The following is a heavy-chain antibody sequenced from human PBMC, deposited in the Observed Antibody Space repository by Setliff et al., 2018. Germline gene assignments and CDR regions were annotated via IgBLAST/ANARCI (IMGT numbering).Heavy chain of an antibody. J-gene: IGHJ6*02. CDR3: ARTRGLDV. V-gene: IGHV4-34*01. Sequence: PSETLSLTCAVYGGSFSGYYWSWIRQPPGKGLEWIGEINHSGSTNYIPSLKSRVTISVDTFENQFSLRLNSVTAADTAVYYCARTRGLDVWGQGTTVTVSS. CDR1: GGSFSGYY. CDR2: INHSGST.